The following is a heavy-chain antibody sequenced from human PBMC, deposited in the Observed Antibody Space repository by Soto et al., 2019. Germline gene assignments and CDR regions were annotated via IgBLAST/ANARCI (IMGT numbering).Heavy chain of an antibody. J-gene: IGHJ6*02. D-gene: IGHD3-16*02. Sequence: PSETLSLTCAVYGGSFSGYYWSRIRQPPGKGLEWIGEINHSGSTNYNPSLKSRVTISVDTSKNQFSLKLSSVTAADTAVYYCARDYYDYVWGSYRPHYYYGMDVWGQGTTVTVSS. CDR3: ARDYYDYVWGSYRPHYYYGMDV. CDR2: INHSGST. V-gene: IGHV4-34*01. CDR1: GGSFSGYY.